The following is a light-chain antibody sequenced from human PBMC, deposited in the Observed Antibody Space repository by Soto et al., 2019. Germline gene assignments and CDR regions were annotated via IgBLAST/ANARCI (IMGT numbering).Light chain of an antibody. J-gene: IGKJ4*01. V-gene: IGKV3-20*01. Sequence: EIVLTQSPGTLSLSPGERATLSCRASQSVSSSYLAWYQQKPGQAPRLLIYGASSRATGIPDRFSGSGSGTDFTITISRLEPEDFAVYYCQQYGSSPLLTFGGWTKVEIK. CDR1: QSVSSSY. CDR3: QQYGSSPLLT. CDR2: GAS.